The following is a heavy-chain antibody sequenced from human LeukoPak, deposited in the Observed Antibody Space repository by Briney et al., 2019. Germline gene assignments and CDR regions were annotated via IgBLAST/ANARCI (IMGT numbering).Heavy chain of an antibody. Sequence: GGSLRLSCAASGFTFSSYSMNWVRQAPGEGLEWVSSISSSSSYIYYADSVKGRFTISRDNAKNSLYLQMNSLRAEDTAVYYCARDLFHSSGWYANLPMDYWGQGTLATVSS. V-gene: IGHV3-21*01. D-gene: IGHD6-19*01. CDR2: ISSSSSYI. CDR3: ARDLFHSSGWYANLPMDY. CDR1: GFTFSSYS. J-gene: IGHJ4*02.